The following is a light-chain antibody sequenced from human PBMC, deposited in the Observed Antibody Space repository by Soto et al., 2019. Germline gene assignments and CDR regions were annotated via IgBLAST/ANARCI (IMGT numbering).Light chain of an antibody. J-gene: IGKJ1*01. CDR1: QSITRN. CDR3: QHYNSYSEA. Sequence: EIVLTPSPDTLSLSPVERATLSCRASQSITRNLAWYQQSPGQAPRLLIYGASTRATGTPARFSGSGSGTDFTLTISSLQPDDFATYYCQHYNSYSEAFGQGTKVDI. V-gene: IGKV3-15*01. CDR2: GAS.